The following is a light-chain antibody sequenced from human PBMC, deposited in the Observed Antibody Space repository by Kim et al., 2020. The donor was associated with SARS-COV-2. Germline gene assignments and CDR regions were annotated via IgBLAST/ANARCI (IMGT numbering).Light chain of an antibody. CDR3: QEYNDWQT. Sequence: RSVTRRERPTLSCRPRHCVRSTLAWYQHTPGQAPRLLIYDASTRATGGPARFSGSGSGTEFTLTISSLQSEDSAVYYGQEYNDWQTFGQGTKLEI. V-gene: IGKV3-15*01. J-gene: IGKJ2*01. CDR2: DAS. CDR1: HCVRST.